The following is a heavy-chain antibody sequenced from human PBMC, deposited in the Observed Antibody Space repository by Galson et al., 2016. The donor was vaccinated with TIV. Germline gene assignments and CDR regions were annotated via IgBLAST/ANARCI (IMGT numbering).Heavy chain of an antibody. CDR1: GFLFTEYY. CDR3: ARDYGEVRGDNWYFDL. D-gene: IGHD3-10*01. V-gene: IGHV3-11*05. CDR2: ISSSSSFR. J-gene: IGHJ2*01. Sequence: SLRPSCAASGFLFTEYYMSWIRQAPGKGLEWVSYISSSSSFRNYADSVKGRFTISRDNAKVYLQMNSLRVEDTAVYYCARDYGEVRGDNWYFDLWGRGTLVTVSS.